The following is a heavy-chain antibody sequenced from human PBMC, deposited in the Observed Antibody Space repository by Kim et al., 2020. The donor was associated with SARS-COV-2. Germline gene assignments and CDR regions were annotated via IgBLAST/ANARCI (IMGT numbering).Heavy chain of an antibody. V-gene: IGHV3-53*01. J-gene: IGHJ6*02. D-gene: IGHD2-15*01. CDR3: ARDSLPYYYYYGMDV. Sequence: DSVTGRFTISRDNSKNTLYRQMNSLRAEDTAVYYCARDSLPYYYYYGMDVWGQGTTVTVSS.